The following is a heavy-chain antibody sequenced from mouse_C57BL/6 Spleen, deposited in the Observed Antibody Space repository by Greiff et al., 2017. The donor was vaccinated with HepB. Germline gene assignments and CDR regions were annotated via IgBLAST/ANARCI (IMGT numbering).Heavy chain of an antibody. J-gene: IGHJ4*01. V-gene: IGHV1-26*01. CDR1: GYTFTDYY. Sequence: VQLQQSGPELVKPGASVKISCKASGYTFTDYYMNWVKQSHGKSLEWIGDINPNNGGTSYNQKFKGKATLTVDKSSSTAYMELRSLTSEDSAVYYCAREENYYDDEGYAMDYWGQGTSVTVSS. CDR3: AREENYYDDEGYAMDY. D-gene: IGHD2-4*01. CDR2: INPNNGGT.